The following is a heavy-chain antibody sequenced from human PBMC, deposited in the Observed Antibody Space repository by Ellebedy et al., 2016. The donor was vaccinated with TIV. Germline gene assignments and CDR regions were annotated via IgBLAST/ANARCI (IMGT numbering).Heavy chain of an antibody. CDR2: FYNSVNT. V-gene: IGHV4-59*12. CDR1: GGSISSYY. Sequence: MPSETLSLTCTVSGGSISSYYWTWIRQPPGKGLEWIGYFYNSVNTVYNPSLKSRVPMSLETSKSQVSLKLSSVTAADTAVYYCARDFERRIPAAGGMFYFDFWGQGALVTVAS. CDR3: ARDFERRIPAAGGMFYFDF. J-gene: IGHJ4*02. D-gene: IGHD6-13*01.